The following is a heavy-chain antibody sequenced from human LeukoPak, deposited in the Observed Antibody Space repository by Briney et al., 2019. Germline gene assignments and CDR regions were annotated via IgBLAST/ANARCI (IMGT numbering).Heavy chain of an antibody. V-gene: IGHV3-21*01. CDR3: AREDDVSGWYGDDAFDI. CDR1: GFTFSSYS. J-gene: IGHJ3*02. D-gene: IGHD6-19*01. Sequence: GGSLRLSCAASGFTFSSYSMNWVRQAPGKGLEWVSSISSSSSYIYYADSVKGRFTISRDNAKNSLYLQMNSLRAEGTAVYYCAREDDVSGWYGDDAFDIWGQGTMVTVSS. CDR2: ISSSSSYI.